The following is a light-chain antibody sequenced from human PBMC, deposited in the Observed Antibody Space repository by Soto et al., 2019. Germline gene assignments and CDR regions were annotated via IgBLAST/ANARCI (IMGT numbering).Light chain of an antibody. J-gene: IGLJ1*01. V-gene: IGLV2-14*01. Sequence: QSALTQPASVSGSPEQSITISCTGTSSDVGGYNYVSWYQQHPGKAPKLMIYDVSNRPSGVSNRFSGSKSGNTASLTISGLQAEDEADYYCSSYTSSSTLYVFGTGTKVTV. CDR3: SSYTSSSTLYV. CDR2: DVS. CDR1: SSDVGGYNY.